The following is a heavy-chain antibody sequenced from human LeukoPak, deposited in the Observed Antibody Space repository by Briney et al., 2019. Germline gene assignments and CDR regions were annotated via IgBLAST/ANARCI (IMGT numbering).Heavy chain of an antibody. D-gene: IGHD4-17*01. CDR2: ISAYNGNT. CDR1: GYTFTSYG. V-gene: IGHV1-18*01. CDR3: ARDWWYGDYSIGDN. J-gene: IGHJ4*02. Sequence: VASVKVSCKASGYTFTSYGISWVRQAPGQGLEWMGWISAYNGNTNYAQKLQGRVTTTTDTSTSTVYMDLRSLTSDDTAVYYCARDWWYGDYSIGDNWGQGTLVTVSS.